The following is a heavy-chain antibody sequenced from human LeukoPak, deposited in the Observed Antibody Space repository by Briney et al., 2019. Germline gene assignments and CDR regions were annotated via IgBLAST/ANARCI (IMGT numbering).Heavy chain of an antibody. Sequence: PGGSLRLSCAASGFTFSSYSMNWVRQSPGKGLEWVSGFSRGSGETYYADSVKGRFTISRDNSKNTLYLQMNSLRAEDTAVYYCAREQYYDFWSGYMDVWGQGTTVTVSS. D-gene: IGHD3-3*01. V-gene: IGHV3-21*01. J-gene: IGHJ6*02. CDR2: FSRGSGET. CDR1: GFTFSSYS. CDR3: AREQYYDFWSGYMDV.